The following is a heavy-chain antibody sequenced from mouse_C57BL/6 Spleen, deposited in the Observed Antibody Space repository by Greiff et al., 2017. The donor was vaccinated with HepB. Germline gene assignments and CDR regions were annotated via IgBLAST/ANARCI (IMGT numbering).Heavy chain of an antibody. CDR3: ARGDTTDFDY. CDR2: IHPNSGST. V-gene: IGHV1-64*01. J-gene: IGHJ2*01. CDR1: GYTFTSYW. D-gene: IGHD1-1*01. Sequence: QVQLQQPGAELVKPGASVKLSCKASGYTFTSYWMHWVKQRPGQGLEWIGMIHPNSGSTNYNEKFKSKATVTVDKSSSTAYMQRSSLTSEDSAVYYCARGDTTDFDYWGQGTTLTVSS.